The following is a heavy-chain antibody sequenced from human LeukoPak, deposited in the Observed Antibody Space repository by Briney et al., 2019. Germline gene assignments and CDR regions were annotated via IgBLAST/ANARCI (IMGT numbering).Heavy chain of an antibody. D-gene: IGHD5-18*01. CDR2: MNPNSGNT. V-gene: IGHV1-8*01. J-gene: IGHJ4*02. Sequence: ASVKVSCKASGHTFTSYDINWVRQATGQGLEWMGWMNPNSGNTGYAQKFQGRVTMTRNTSISTAYMELSSLRSEDTAVYYCARAARAPRIWLPLYYFDYWGQGTLVTVSS. CDR1: GHTFTSYD. CDR3: ARAARAPRIWLPLYYFDY.